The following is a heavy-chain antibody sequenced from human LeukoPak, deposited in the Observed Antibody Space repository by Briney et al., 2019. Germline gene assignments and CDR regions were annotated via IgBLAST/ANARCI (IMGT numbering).Heavy chain of an antibody. CDR2: INPNSGGT. CDR1: GYTFTGYY. D-gene: IGHD3-22*01. V-gene: IGHV1-2*02. Sequence: RASVTVSCKASGYTFTGYYMHWVRQAPGQGLEWMGWINPNSGGTNYAQKFQGRVTMTRDTSISTAYMELSRLRSDDTAVYYCARQETGDYYDSSGYPRGVDYRGQGTLVTVSS. J-gene: IGHJ4*02. CDR3: ARQETGDYYDSSGYPRGVDY.